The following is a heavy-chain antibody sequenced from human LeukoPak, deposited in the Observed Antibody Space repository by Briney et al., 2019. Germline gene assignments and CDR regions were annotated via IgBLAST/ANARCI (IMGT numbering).Heavy chain of an antibody. V-gene: IGHV3-11*04. CDR3: ARRPRAYYMDV. CDR1: GFTFSDYY. Sequence: GGSLRLSCAASGFTFSDYYMSWIRQAPGKGLEWVSYVSSSGSTIYYADSVKGRFTISRDNAKNSLYLQMNSLRAEDTAVYYCARRPRAYYMDVWGKGTTVTVSS. J-gene: IGHJ6*03. D-gene: IGHD5-24*01. CDR2: VSSSGSTI.